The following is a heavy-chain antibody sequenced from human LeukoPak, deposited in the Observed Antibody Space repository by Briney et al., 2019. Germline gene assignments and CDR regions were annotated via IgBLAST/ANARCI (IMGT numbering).Heavy chain of an antibody. D-gene: IGHD3-16*01. CDR1: GGSISSYY. CDR3: ARAVMRYYYYMDV. V-gene: IGHV4-59*01. CDR2: IYYSGST. Sequence: SETLSLTCTVSGGSISSYYWSWIRQPPGKGLEWIGYIYYSGSTNYNPSFKSRVTISVDTSKNQFALKLSSVTAADTAVYYCARAVMRYYYYMDVWGKGTTVTVSS. J-gene: IGHJ6*03.